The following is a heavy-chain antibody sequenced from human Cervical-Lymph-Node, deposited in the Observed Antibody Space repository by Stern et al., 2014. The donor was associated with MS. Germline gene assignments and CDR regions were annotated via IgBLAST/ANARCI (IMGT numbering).Heavy chain of an antibody. V-gene: IGHV3-30*04. CDR3: ARDKYIGISSHGTLDN. CDR1: GFSFSDYA. CDR2: ISYDGNNK. J-gene: IGHJ4*02. Sequence: VQLVESGGGVVQPGRSMRLSCAASGFSFSDYAMHWVRQAQGKGLEWVAVISYDGNNKFYADSVKGRFTISRDNSNSTLYLQVNTLRGDDTAVYYCARDKYIGISSHGTLDNWGQGTLVTVSS. D-gene: IGHD6-13*01.